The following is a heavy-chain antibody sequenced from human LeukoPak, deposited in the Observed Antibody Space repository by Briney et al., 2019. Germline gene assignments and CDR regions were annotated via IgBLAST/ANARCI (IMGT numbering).Heavy chain of an antibody. CDR2: IYYSGST. V-gene: IGHV4-39*01. J-gene: IGHJ4*02. CDR1: GGSISRSSYY. CDR3: ARHSSSWYDGDYFDY. Sequence: PSETLSLTCTVSGGSISRSSYYWGWIRQPPGKGLEWIGSIYYSGSTYYNPSLRSRVTISVDTSKNQFSLKLSSVTAADTAVYYCARHSSSWYDGDYFDYWGQGTLVTVSS. D-gene: IGHD6-13*01.